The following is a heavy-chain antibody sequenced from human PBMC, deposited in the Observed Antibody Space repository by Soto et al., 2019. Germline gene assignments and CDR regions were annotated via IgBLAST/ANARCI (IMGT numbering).Heavy chain of an antibody. J-gene: IGHJ4*02. Sequence: SETLSLTCTVSGGSISSGDYYWSWIRQPPGKGLEWIGYIYYSGSTYYNPSLKSRVTISVDTSKNQFSLKLSSVTAADTAVYYCVREHFNDYGDGWGQGTLVTVSS. CDR1: GGSISSGDYY. CDR2: IYYSGST. CDR3: VREHFNDYGDG. V-gene: IGHV4-30-4*01. D-gene: IGHD4-17*01.